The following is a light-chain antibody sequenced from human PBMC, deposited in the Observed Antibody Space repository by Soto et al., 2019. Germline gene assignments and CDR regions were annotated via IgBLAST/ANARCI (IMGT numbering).Light chain of an antibody. CDR1: SSDVGAYNS. V-gene: IGLV2-8*01. CDR2: EVN. J-gene: IGLJ3*02. CDR3: NSHGGSNNFWV. Sequence: QSVLTQPPSASGSPGQSVTISSTGTSSDVGAYNSVSWYQQHPGKAPRLMIYEVNKRPSGVPDRFSGSKSGNMASLTVSGLQAEDEADYYCNSHGGSNNFWVFGGGTKLTVL.